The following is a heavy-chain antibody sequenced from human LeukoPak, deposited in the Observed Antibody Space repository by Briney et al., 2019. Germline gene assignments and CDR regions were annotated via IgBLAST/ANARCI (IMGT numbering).Heavy chain of an antibody. Sequence: PGGSLSLSCAASGFIFSTYSMTWVRQAPGKGLEWVSTISSGSDYIYYADSMRGRFTISRGNAENSLYLQMNSLRADDTAVYYCARDLEGPSYYWGQGTLVTVSS. CDR3: ARDLEGPSYY. J-gene: IGHJ4*02. V-gene: IGHV3-21*04. CDR2: ISSGSDYI. D-gene: IGHD1-1*01. CDR1: GFIFSTYS.